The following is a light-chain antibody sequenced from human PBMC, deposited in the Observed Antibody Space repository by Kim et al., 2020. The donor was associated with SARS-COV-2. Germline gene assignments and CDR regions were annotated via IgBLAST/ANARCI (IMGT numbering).Light chain of an antibody. CDR3: QVWDSSIEV. Sequence: VAVGKTASIACGGNNSGINDVRWYQQKRSPPPVLIIYRDSNPPSGTTGRFSGSTAGTAATLTISRDQAGDDAYYCSQVWDSSIEVFGGGTKLTVL. CDR1: NSGIND. CDR2: RDS. V-gene: IGLV3-9*01. J-gene: IGLJ2*01.